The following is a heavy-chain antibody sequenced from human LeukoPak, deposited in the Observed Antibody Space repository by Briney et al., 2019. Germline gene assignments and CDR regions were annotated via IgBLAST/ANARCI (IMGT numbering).Heavy chain of an antibody. V-gene: IGHV3-23*01. CDR2: ITGSSAST. CDR1: GFTFSNYA. D-gene: IGHD3-22*01. J-gene: IGHJ4*02. CDR3: AKAAYESSGYYFDY. Sequence: GGSLRLSCAASGFTFSNYAMSWVRQAPGKGLEWVSAITGSSASTYYADSVKGRFTISRDNSKNTLYLQMNSLRAEDTAVYYCAKAAYESSGYYFDYWGQGTLVTVSS.